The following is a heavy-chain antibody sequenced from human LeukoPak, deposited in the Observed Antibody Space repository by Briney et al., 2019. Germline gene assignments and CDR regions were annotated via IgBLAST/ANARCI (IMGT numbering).Heavy chain of an antibody. V-gene: IGHV3-30*01. CDR1: GFTFSSYA. CDR3: ARGRYSSRGDEEYNWFDP. J-gene: IGHJ5*02. D-gene: IGHD6-13*01. CDR2: ISYDGSNK. Sequence: TGGSLRLFCAASGFTFSSYAMHWVRQAPGKGLEWVAVISYDGSNKYYADSVKGRFTISRDNSKNTLYLQMNSLRAEDTAVYYCARGRYSSRGDEEYNWFDPWGQGTLVTVSS.